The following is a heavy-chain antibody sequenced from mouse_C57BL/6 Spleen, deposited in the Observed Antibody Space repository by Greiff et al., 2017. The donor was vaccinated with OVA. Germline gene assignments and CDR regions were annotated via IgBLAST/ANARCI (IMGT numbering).Heavy chain of an antibody. V-gene: IGHV5-4*01. D-gene: IGHD2-3*01. CDR2: ISDGGSYT. CDR1: GFTFSSYA. J-gene: IGHJ3*01. Sequence: EVQLVESGGGLVKPGGSLKLSCAASGFTFSSYAMSWVRQTPEKRLEWVATISDGGSYTYYPDNVKGRFTISRDNAKNNLYLQMSHLKSEDTAMYYCARDVGWPAWFAYWGQGTLVTVSA. CDR3: ARDVGWPAWFAY.